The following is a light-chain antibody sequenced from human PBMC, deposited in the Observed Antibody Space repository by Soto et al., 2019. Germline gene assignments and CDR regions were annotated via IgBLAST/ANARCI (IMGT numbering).Light chain of an antibody. CDR3: QQRSNWPPIT. CDR1: QSISSS. J-gene: IGKJ5*01. V-gene: IGKV3-15*01. Sequence: IVMTQSPATLSVSPGERATLSCRASQSISSSIAWYQQRPGQAPRLLIYGASTRATGIPARFSGSGSGTDFTLTISSLQSEDFAVYYCQQRSNWPPITFGQGTRLEIK. CDR2: GAS.